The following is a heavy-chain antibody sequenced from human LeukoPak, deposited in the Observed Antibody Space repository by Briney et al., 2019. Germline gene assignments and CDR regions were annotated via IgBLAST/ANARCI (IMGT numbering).Heavy chain of an antibody. D-gene: IGHD3-10*02. J-gene: IGHJ6*02. CDR1: GFXFSDCA. V-gene: IGHV3-23*01. Sequence: GGSLRLSCGASGFXFSDCAMTWVRQAPGKGLEWVSSIGSDGNKHYSESVRGRFAISRDNSKNTLFLQMSSLRAEDTALYYCAEDLHYYVAMDVWGQGTTVTVSS. CDR2: IGSDGNK. CDR3: AEDLHYYVAMDV.